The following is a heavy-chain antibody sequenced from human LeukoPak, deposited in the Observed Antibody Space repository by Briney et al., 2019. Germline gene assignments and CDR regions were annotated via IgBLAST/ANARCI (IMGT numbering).Heavy chain of an antibody. CDR2: ISGSGGST. V-gene: IGHV3-23*01. CDR1: GFTFSSYA. Sequence: PGGCLRLSCAASGFTFSSYAMSWVRETPGEGLEWVSDISGSGGSTYYADSVKGRFTISRDNAKNSLYLQMNSLRAEDTALYYCAKGQYGPYFFDYWGQGTLVTVSS. J-gene: IGHJ4*02. CDR3: AKGQYGPYFFDY. D-gene: IGHD3-10*01.